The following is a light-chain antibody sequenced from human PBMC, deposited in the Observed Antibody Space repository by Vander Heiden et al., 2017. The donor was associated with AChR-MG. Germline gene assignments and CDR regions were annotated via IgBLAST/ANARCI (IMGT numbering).Light chain of an antibody. J-gene: IGKJ4*01. CDR1: QSISTW. CDR2: DAS. CDR3: QQYNSYSPT. Sequence: DFQLTQSPSTLSASVGDRVTITCRASQSISTWLAWYQQKPGKAPKLLIYDASSLESGVPSSFSGSGSGTEFTLTISSLQPDDFATYYCQQYNSYSPTFGGGTKVDIK. V-gene: IGKV1-5*01.